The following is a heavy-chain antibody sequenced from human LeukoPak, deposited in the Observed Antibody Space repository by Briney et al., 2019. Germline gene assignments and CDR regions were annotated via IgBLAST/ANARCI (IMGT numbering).Heavy chain of an antibody. CDR3: ARALLWFGEPSHIDY. CDR1: GYTFTSYC. CDR2: ITAYNANT. D-gene: IGHD3-10*01. Sequence: ASVKVSCKASGYTFTSYCISWVRQAPGQGLEWMGWITAYNANTNYAQNLQGRVTMTTDTSTSTAYMELRSLRSDDTVVYYCARALLWFGEPSHIDYWGQGTLVTASS. J-gene: IGHJ4*02. V-gene: IGHV1-18*04.